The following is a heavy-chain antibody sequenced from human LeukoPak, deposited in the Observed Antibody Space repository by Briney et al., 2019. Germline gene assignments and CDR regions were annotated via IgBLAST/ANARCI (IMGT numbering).Heavy chain of an antibody. D-gene: IGHD3-10*01. J-gene: IGHJ3*02. CDR3: TRTPRSAGDYYDT. V-gene: IGHV3-49*04. CDR2: IRSQDLGATT. CDR1: GFIFGDYT. Sequence: GGSLRLSCTVSGFIFGDYTMNWVRQAPGKGLEWVSFIRSQDLGATTAYAASVKGRFTILRDDSKSIAYLQMNSLKTDDTAVYYCTRTPRSAGDYYDTWGQGTVVTVSS.